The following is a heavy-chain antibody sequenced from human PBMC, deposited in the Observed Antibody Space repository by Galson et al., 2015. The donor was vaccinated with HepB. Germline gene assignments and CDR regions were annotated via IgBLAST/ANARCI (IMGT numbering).Heavy chain of an antibody. Sequence: SLRLSCAASGFTFSSYEMNWVRQAPGKGLEWVSYISSSGSTIYYADSVKGRFTISRDNAKNSLYLQMNSLRAEDTAVYYCARGDCRLCADEVVVIGGQGTLATVSS. CDR2: ISSSGSTI. CDR3: ARGDCRLCADEVVVI. CDR1: GFTFSSYE. J-gene: IGHJ4*02. V-gene: IGHV3-48*03. D-gene: IGHD3-22*01.